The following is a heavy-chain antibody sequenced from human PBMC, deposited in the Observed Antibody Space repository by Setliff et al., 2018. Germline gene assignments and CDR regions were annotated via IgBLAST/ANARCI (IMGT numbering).Heavy chain of an antibody. Sequence: SVKVSCKASGGTFSRYGISWVRQAPGQGLEWMGGTIPMFGTIDYARKFQGRVTIITDESTSTAYMQLSSLKSEDTAVYYCANEHGTTVTVENYHYYMDVWGKGTTVTVSS. J-gene: IGHJ6*03. D-gene: IGHD4-4*01. V-gene: IGHV1-69*05. CDR2: TIPMFGTI. CDR3: ANEHGTTVTVENYHYYMDV. CDR1: GGTFSRYG.